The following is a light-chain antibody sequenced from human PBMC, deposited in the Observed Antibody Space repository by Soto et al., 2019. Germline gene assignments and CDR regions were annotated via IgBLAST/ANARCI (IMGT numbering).Light chain of an antibody. CDR1: QSVSSSH. Sequence: EILLAQSPTPLSFSPGERATPSCRASQSVSSSHLAWYQQKPGQAPRLLIYDASNRATGIPARFSGSGSGTDFTLTIRSLEPEDFAVYYCQQRSNWPPWTFGQGTTGDIK. CDR2: DAS. CDR3: QQRSNWPPWT. J-gene: IGKJ1*01. V-gene: IGKV3-11*01.